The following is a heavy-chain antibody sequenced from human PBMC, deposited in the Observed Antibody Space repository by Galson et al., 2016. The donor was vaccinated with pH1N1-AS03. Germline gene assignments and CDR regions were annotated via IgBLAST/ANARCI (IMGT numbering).Heavy chain of an antibody. CDR1: GDSVSSNIDA. V-gene: IGHV6-1*01. Sequence: CAISGDSVSSNIDAWSWIRQSPSGGLEWLGRTYWRSKWYNDYAVSVKSRITINPDTSKNQFSLQLNSVTSEDTAVYYCARGRYSAFDIWGQGTMVTVSS. J-gene: IGHJ3*02. D-gene: IGHD1-1*01. CDR3: ARGRYSAFDI. CDR2: TYWRSKWYN.